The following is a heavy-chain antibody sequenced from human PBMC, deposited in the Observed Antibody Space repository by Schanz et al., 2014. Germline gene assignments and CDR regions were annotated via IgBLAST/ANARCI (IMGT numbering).Heavy chain of an antibody. Sequence: EVQLVESGGGLVQPGGSLRLSCAASGFTFSSYSMNWVRQAPGKGLEWVSYISSASSTINYADSVKGRFTISRDNAKNSLFLQMNSLRPEDTAVYYCAKYRGYYRVSGSYRELEYWGQGTLVTVSS. CDR1: GFTFSSYS. CDR2: ISSASSTI. D-gene: IGHD3-10*01. CDR3: AKYRGYYRVSGSYRELEY. V-gene: IGHV3-48*01. J-gene: IGHJ4*02.